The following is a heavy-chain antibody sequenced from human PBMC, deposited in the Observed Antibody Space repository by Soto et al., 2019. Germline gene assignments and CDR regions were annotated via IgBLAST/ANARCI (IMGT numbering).Heavy chain of an antibody. D-gene: IGHD3-10*01. CDR1: GGSISSGGYY. J-gene: IGHJ1*01. CDR2: IHHSGST. Sequence: QVQLQESGPGLVKASQTLSLTCNVSGGSISSGGYYWTWIRQHPGKGLEWIGNIHHSGSTFYNPSLKSRVSIPVATSKTRFPLRLGSGPPADRAVFFCVRGVLPGAQGPLVTVPS. V-gene: IGHV4-31*03. CDR3: VRGVLP.